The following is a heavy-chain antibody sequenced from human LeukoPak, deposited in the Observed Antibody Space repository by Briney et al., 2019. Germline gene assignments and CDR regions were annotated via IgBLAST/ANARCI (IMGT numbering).Heavy chain of an antibody. CDR1: GGSFSGYY. CDR2: INHSGST. V-gene: IGHV4-34*01. Sequence: SETLSLTCAVYGGSFSGYYWSWIRQPPGKGLEWIGEINHSGSTNYNPSLKSRVTISVDTSKNQFSLKLSSVTAADTAVYYCARGVRSYYGPGSYVRSYYYYGMDVWGQGTTVTVSS. D-gene: IGHD3-10*01. CDR3: ARGVRSYYGPGSYVRSYYYYGMDV. J-gene: IGHJ6*02.